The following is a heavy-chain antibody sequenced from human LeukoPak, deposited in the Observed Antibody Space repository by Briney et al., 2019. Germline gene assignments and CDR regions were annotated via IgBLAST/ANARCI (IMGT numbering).Heavy chain of an antibody. Sequence: GASVKVSCKASGYTFTSYGISWVRQAPGQGLEWMGWISAYNGNTNYAQKLQGRVTMTTDTSTSTAYMELRSLRSDDTAVYYCARVVYGVVPAAMTSYSLYYYYYMDVWGKGTTVTISS. CDR2: ISAYNGNT. CDR1: GYTFTSYG. CDR3: ARVVYGVVPAAMTSYSLYYYYYMDV. D-gene: IGHD2-2*01. J-gene: IGHJ6*03. V-gene: IGHV1-18*01.